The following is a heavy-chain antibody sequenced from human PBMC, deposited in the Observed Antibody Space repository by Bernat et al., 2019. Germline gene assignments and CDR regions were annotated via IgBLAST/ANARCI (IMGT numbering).Heavy chain of an antibody. J-gene: IGHJ3*02. CDR1: GGSFSGYY. CDR3: ARQGARITIFGVVIMGAFDI. CDR2: INHSGST. Sequence: QVQLQQWGAGLLKPSETLSLTCAVYGGSFSGYYWSWIRQPSGKGLEWIGEINHSGSTNYNPSLKSRVTMSVDTSKNQFSLKLSSVTAADTAVYYCARQGARITIFGVVIMGAFDIWGQGTMVTVSS. V-gene: IGHV4-34*01. D-gene: IGHD3-3*01.